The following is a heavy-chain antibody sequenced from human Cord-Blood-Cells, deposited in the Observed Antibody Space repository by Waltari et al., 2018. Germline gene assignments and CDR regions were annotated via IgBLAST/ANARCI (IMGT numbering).Heavy chain of an antibody. V-gene: IGHV1-2*02. J-gene: IGHJ3*02. CDR2: INPNSGGT. CDR1: GYTFTGYY. CDR3: ARDMGYSSSSGDAVDI. Sequence: QVQLVQSGAEVKKPGASVKVSCKASGYTFTGYYMHWVRQAPGQGLEWMGWINPNSGGTNYAQKFQGRVTMTRDTSISTAYLELSRLRADDTAVYYCARDMGYSSSSGDAVDIWGQGTMVTVSS. D-gene: IGHD6-6*01.